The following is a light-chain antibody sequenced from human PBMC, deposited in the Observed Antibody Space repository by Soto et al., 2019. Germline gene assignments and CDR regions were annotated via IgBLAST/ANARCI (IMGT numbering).Light chain of an antibody. V-gene: IGLV2-8*01. Sequence: QSALTQPPSASGSPGQSVTISCTGTSSDVGGYNYVSWYQQHPGKAPKLMIYEVTKRPSGVPDRFSGSKSGSTASLTVSGLQAEAEADYYCSSYGGSNNYVVFGGGTKLTGL. J-gene: IGLJ2*01. CDR2: EVT. CDR3: SSYGGSNNYVV. CDR1: SSDVGGYNY.